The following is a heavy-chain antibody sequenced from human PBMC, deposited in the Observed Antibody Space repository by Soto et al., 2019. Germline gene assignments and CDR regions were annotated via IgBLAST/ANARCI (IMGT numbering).Heavy chain of an antibody. J-gene: IGHJ6*03. Sequence: EVQLVESGGGLVQPGGSLRLSCAASGFTVSSNYMSWVRQAPGKGLEWVSVIYSGGSTYYADSVKGRFTISRHNSKNTLDLQMNSLRAEDTAVYYWASPPDRGRSIAAAGTNYYYYMDVWGKGTTVTVSS. D-gene: IGHD6-13*01. CDR1: GFTVSSNY. V-gene: IGHV3-53*04. CDR3: ASPPDRGRSIAAAGTNYYYYMDV. CDR2: IYSGGST.